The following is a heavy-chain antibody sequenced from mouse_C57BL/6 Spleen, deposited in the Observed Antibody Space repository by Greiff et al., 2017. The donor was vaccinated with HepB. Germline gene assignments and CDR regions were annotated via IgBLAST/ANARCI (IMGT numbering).Heavy chain of an antibody. J-gene: IGHJ2*01. CDR2: INPSSGYT. V-gene: IGHV1-4*01. CDR1: GYTFTSYT. Sequence: VQLQQSGAELARPGASVKMSCKASGYTFTSYTMHWVKQRPGQGLEWIGYINPSSGYTKYNQKFKDKATLTADKSSSTAYMQLSSLTSEDSAVYDCARGNSNYDYFDYWGQGTTLTVSS. D-gene: IGHD2-5*01. CDR3: ARGNSNYDYFDY.